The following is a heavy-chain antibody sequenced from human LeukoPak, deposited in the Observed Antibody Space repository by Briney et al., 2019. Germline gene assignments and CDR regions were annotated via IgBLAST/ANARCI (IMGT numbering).Heavy chain of an antibody. Sequence: GGSLRLSCAASGFTFSSYAMHWVRQAPGKGLEWVAVISYDGSNKYYADSVKGRFTISRDNSKNTLYLRMNSLRAEDTAVYYCARDPGQWLASFHFDYWGQGTLVTVSS. CDR2: ISYDGSNK. V-gene: IGHV3-30-3*01. D-gene: IGHD6-19*01. CDR1: GFTFSSYA. J-gene: IGHJ4*02. CDR3: ARDPGQWLASFHFDY.